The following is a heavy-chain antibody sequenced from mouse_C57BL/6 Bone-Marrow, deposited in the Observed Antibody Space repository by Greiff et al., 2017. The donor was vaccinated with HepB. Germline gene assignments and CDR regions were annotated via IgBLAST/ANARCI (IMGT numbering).Heavy chain of an antibody. J-gene: IGHJ2*01. CDR1: GYTFTSYW. D-gene: IGHD1-1*01. CDR2: IDPSDSET. CDR3: ARSDYYGSSVDY. Sequence: VQLQQPGAELVRPGSSVKLSCKASGYTFTSYWMHWVKQRPIQGLEWIGNIDPSDSETHYNQKFKDKATLTVDKSSSTAYMQLSSLTSEDAAVYYCARSDYYGSSVDYWGQGTTLTVSS. V-gene: IGHV1-52*01.